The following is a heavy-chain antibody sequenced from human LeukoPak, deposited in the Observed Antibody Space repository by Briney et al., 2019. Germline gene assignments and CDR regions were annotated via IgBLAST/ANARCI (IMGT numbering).Heavy chain of an antibody. CDR1: GFTFASYV. J-gene: IGHJ5*02. CDR3: ARGKYCSSTSCYFMDYWFDP. D-gene: IGHD2-2*01. Sequence: GGSLRLSCAASGFTFASYVMSWVRQAPGKGLEWVSTISVSGDSTYYTDSVKGRFTISRDNSKNTLYLQMNSLRAEDTAVYFCARGKYCSSTSCYFMDYWFDPWGQGTLVTVYS. CDR2: ISVSGDST. V-gene: IGHV3-23*01.